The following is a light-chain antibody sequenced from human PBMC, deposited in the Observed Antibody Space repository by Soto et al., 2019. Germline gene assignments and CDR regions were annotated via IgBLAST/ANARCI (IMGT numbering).Light chain of an antibody. CDR2: AAS. CDR3: QQANSFLGVT. V-gene: IGKV1-12*01. J-gene: IGKJ3*01. Sequence: DIQMTQSPSSVSASVGDRVTITCRASQDINSWLAWYQQKPGKAPKLLIYAASSLQSGVPSRFSGSGSGTDFTLTISSLQPEDFATYYCQQANSFLGVTFGPGTKVDIK. CDR1: QDINSW.